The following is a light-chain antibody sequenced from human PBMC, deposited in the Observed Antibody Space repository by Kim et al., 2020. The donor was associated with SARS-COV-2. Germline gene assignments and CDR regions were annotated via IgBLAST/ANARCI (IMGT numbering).Light chain of an antibody. V-gene: IGLV4-69*01. CDR3: QTWGTGIRV. J-gene: IGLJ2*01. CDR1: SAHSSYA. CDR2: LNSDGSH. Sequence: ASVKLTCTLSSAHSSYAIAWHQQQPEKGPRYLMKLNSDGSHSKGDGIPDRFSGSSSGAERYLTISSLQSEDEADYYCQTWGTGIRVFGGGTQLTVL.